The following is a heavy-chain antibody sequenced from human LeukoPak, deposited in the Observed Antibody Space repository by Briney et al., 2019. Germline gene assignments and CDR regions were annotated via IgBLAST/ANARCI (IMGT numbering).Heavy chain of an antibody. CDR2: IIPILGIA. CDR1: GGTFSSYA. V-gene: IGHV1-69*04. J-gene: IGHJ4*02. Sequence: SVKVSCKASGGTFSSYAISWVRQAPGQGLEWMGRIIPILGIANYAQKFQGRVTITADKSTSTVYMELSSLRSEDTAVYYCAREGDYGDYFDYWGQGTLVTVSS. D-gene: IGHD4-17*01. CDR3: AREGDYGDYFDY.